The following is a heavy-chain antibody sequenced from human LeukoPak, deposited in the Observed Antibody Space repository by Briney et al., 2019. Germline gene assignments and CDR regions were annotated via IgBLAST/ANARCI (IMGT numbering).Heavy chain of an antibody. CDR3: AREPIGSYYYYYFDY. V-gene: IGHV3-21*01. D-gene: IGHD3-10*01. Sequence: GGSLRLSCAASGFTFSTYSMSWVRQAPGKGLEWVSSISSNSRYIYYADSVKGRFTISRDNSKNTLYLQMNSLRAEDTAVYYCAREPIGSYYYYYFDYWGQGTLVTVSS. CDR2: ISSNSRYI. J-gene: IGHJ4*02. CDR1: GFTFSTYS.